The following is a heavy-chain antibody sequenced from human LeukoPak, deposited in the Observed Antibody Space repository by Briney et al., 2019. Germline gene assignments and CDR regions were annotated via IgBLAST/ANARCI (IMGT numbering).Heavy chain of an antibody. Sequence: PGGSLRLSCAASGFTFSNYAMHWVCQAPGKGLEWVAVISYDGSNKYYADSVKGRFTISRDNSKNTMYLQMNSLRAEDTAVYYCARDPRRSSQTGYFDYWGQGTLVTVSS. CDR2: ISYDGSNK. V-gene: IGHV3-30*04. D-gene: IGHD6-13*01. CDR1: GFTFSNYA. CDR3: ARDPRRSSQTGYFDY. J-gene: IGHJ4*02.